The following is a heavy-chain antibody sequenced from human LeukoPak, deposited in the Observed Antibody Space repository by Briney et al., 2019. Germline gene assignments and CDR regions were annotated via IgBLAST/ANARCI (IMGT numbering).Heavy chain of an antibody. Sequence: PSETLSLTCTVSGGSISSSSYYWGWIRQPPGKGLEWIGSSYYSGSTYYNPALKSRVNISLDTFKNQFSLKLSSVTAAETAVYYCARLGADYYGSGSYLEPFDYWGQGTMVTVSS. CDR2: SYYSGST. V-gene: IGHV4-39*07. J-gene: IGHJ4*02. CDR1: GGSISSSSYY. CDR3: ARLGADYYGSGSYLEPFDY. D-gene: IGHD3-10*01.